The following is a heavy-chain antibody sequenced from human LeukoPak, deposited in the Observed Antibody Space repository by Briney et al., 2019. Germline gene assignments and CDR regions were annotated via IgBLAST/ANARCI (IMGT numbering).Heavy chain of an antibody. V-gene: IGHV3-74*01. CDR1: GFTFSRYW. J-gene: IGHJ1*01. Sequence: GSLRLSCAASGFTFSRYWVHWVRQAPGKGLVWVSRIKSDGSTNYADSVKGRFTISRDNAKNTVSLQMNSLRAEDTGVYYCARAPAEIGGYYPEYFRHWGQGTLVTVSS. D-gene: IGHD3-22*01. CDR2: IKSDGST. CDR3: ARAPAEIGGYYPEYFRH.